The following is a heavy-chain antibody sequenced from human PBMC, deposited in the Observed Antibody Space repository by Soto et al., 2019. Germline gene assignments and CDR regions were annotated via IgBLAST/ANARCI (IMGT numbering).Heavy chain of an antibody. V-gene: IGHV1-18*01. CDR3: ARQSLYYYDSSGPGGNNWFDP. CDR1: GYTFTSYG. D-gene: IGHD3-22*01. CDR2: ISAYNGNT. Sequence: ASVKVSCKASGYTFTSYGISWVRQAPGQGLEWMGWISAYNGNTNYAQKLQGRVTMTTDTSTSTAYMELRSLRSDDTAVYYCARQSLYYYDSSGPGGNNWFDPWGQGTLVTVSS. J-gene: IGHJ5*02.